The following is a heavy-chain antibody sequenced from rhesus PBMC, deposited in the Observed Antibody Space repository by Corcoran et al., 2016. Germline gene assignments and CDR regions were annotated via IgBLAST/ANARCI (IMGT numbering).Heavy chain of an antibody. J-gene: IGHJ3*01. CDR2: IDGGSGST. CDR1: GYSLSRGYG. V-gene: IGHV4-127*01. Sequence: QVQLQESGPGLVKPSETLSLPCAVSGYSLSRGYGWGWVRQPPGKGLEWIGQIDGGSGSTYYNPYLKSRVTVSKDTSKNQCSLKLSSVTAADTAVYYCARVVSATPTAFDFWGQGLRVTVSS. D-gene: IGHD2-39*02. CDR3: ARVVSATPTAFDF.